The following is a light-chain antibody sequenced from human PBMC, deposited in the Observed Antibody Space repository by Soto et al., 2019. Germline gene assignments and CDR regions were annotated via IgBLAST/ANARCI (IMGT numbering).Light chain of an antibody. CDR2: DAS. J-gene: IGKJ1*01. V-gene: IGKV1-5*01. CDR1: LGISGY. Sequence: IQVTQNPSSLSASVGDRVTITCRTSLGISGYLAWYQQKPGKAPKLLIYDASSLKSGVPSRFSGSGSGTEFTLTISSLQPDDFATYYCQHYNSYSEAFGQGTKVDIK. CDR3: QHYNSYSEA.